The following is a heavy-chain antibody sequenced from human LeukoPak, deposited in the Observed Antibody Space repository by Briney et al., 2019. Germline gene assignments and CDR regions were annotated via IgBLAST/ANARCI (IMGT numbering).Heavy chain of an antibody. D-gene: IGHD6-13*01. J-gene: IGHJ4*02. Sequence: SVKVSCKASGYTFTAYYIHWVRQAPGQGLEWMGRINPIFGTANYAQKFQGRVTITADKSTSTAYIELSRLRSDDTAVYYCARERSSSWYDYWGQGTLVTVSS. CDR2: INPIFGTA. CDR3: ARERSSSWYDY. CDR1: GYTFTAYY. V-gene: IGHV1-69*06.